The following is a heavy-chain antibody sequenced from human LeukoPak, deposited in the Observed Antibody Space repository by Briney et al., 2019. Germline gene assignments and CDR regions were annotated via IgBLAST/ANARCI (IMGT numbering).Heavy chain of an antibody. CDR2: IYPADSDI. V-gene: IGHV5-51*01. CDR1: GYSINNYW. Sequence: GESLKISCKGSGYSINNYWIGWVRQMPGKGLEWMGIIYPADSDIRYSPSFQGQVAISADKSISTAYLQWSSLKASDTAMYYCARQEYCSGGSCYTWFDPWGQGTLVIVSS. D-gene: IGHD2-15*01. J-gene: IGHJ5*02. CDR3: ARQEYCSGGSCYTWFDP.